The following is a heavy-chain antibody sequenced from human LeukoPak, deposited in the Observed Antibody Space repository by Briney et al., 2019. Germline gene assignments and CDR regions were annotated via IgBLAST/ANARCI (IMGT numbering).Heavy chain of an antibody. D-gene: IGHD5-18*01. CDR2: IYTSGST. CDR3: ARAHGYSYGHFDY. V-gene: IGHV4-61*02. J-gene: IGHJ4*02. Sequence: SETLSLTCTVSGRSISSVSYYWSWIRQPAGKGLEWIGRIYTSGSTNYNPSLKSRVTISVDTSKNQFSLKLSSVTAADTAVYYCARAHGYSYGHFDYWGQGTLVTVSS. CDR1: GRSISSVSYY.